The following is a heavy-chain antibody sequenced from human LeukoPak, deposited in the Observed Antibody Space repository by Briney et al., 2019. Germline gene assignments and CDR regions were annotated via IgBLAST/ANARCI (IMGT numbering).Heavy chain of an antibody. J-gene: IGHJ3*02. D-gene: IGHD1-1*01. V-gene: IGHV3-48*03. CDR3: ARAQTKLNAFDI. CDR2: ISSSGSTI. CDR1: GFTFSSYE. Sequence: GGSLRLSCAASGFTFSSYEMNWVRQAPGKGLEWVSYISSSGSTIYYADSVKGRFTISRDNAKNSLYLQMNSLRAEDTAVYYCARAQTKLNAFDIWGQGTMVTVSS.